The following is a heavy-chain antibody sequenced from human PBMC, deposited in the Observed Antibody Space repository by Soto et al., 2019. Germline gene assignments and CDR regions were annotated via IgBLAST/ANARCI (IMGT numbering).Heavy chain of an antibody. Sequence: HVRLQESGPGLVKPSETLSLICTVSGDSISSYYWSWIRQPPGKGLEWIGFIYYTGSTNYNPSLKSRVTISVDTSKNQLSLKLSSVTAADTAVYYCARRAGAVPGRIDFWGQGTLVTVSS. CDR3: ARRAGAVPGRIDF. D-gene: IGHD6-19*01. CDR2: IYYTGST. V-gene: IGHV4-59*08. CDR1: GDSISSYY. J-gene: IGHJ4*02.